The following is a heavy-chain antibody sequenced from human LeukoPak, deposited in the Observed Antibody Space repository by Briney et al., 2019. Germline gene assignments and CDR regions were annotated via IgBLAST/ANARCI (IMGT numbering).Heavy chain of an antibody. CDR1: GGSISSGGYY. CDR3: ARVVGFYYDSSGYLDY. J-gene: IGHJ4*02. CDR2: IYYSGST. Sequence: SETLSLTCTVSGGSISSGGYYWSRIRQHPGKGLEWIGYIYYSGSTYYNPSLKSRVTISVDTSKNQLSLKLSSVTAADTAVYYCARVVGFYYDSSGYLDYWGQGTLVTVSS. D-gene: IGHD3-22*01. V-gene: IGHV4-31*03.